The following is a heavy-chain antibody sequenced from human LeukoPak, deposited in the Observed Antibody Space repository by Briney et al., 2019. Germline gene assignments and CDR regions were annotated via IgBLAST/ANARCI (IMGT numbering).Heavy chain of an antibody. J-gene: IGHJ4*02. CDR2: IIPILGIA. CDR1: GGTFSSYT. CDR3: ARDPGSSFPYSDY. Sequence: ASVKVSCKASGGTFSSYTISWVRQAPGQGLEWMGRIIPILGIANYAQKFQGRVTITADKSTSTAYMELSSLRSEDTAVYYCARDPGSSFPYSDYWGQGTLVTVSS. D-gene: IGHD6-13*01. V-gene: IGHV1-69*04.